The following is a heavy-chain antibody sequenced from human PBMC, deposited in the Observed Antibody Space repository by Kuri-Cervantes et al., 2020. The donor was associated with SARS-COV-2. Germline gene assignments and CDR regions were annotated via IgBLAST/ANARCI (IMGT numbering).Heavy chain of an antibody. CDR1: GGSISSGGYS. CDR3: ARGNELWGNHFDY. CDR2: IYYSGST. Sequence: TLSLTCAVSGGSISSGGYSWSWIRQPPGKGLEWIGYIYYSGSTYYNPSLKSRVTISVDTSKNQFSLKLSSVTAADTAVYYCARGNELWGNHFDYWGQGTLVTVSS. J-gene: IGHJ4*02. V-gene: IGHV4-31*11. D-gene: IGHD5-18*01.